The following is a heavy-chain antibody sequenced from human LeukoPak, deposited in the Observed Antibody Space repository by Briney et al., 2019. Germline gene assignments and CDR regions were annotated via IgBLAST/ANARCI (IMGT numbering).Heavy chain of an antibody. D-gene: IGHD3-10*01. CDR3: ARGRWGYYYGSGSYPTDY. CDR2: MNPNSGNT. V-gene: IGHV1-8*01. Sequence: ASVKVSCKASGYTFTSYDINWVRQATGQGLEWMGWMNPNSGNTGYAQKFQGRVTMTRNTSISTAYMELSSLRSEDTAVYYCARGRWGYYYGSGSYPTDYWGQGTLVTVSS. J-gene: IGHJ4*02. CDR1: GYTFTSYD.